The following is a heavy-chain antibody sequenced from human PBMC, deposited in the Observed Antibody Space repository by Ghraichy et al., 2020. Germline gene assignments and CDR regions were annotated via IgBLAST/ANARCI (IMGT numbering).Heavy chain of an antibody. D-gene: IGHD1-26*01. CDR2: IYYSGST. CDR3: ARDLGDSGGYYGPGY. V-gene: IGHV4-59*01. CDR1: GGSISNYY. Sequence: SETLSLTCTVSGGSISNYYWSWIRQPPGKGLEWIGNIYYSGSTSYNPSLKSRVTISVDTSKNQFSVKLSSVTAADTAVYYCARDLGDSGGYYGPGYWGQGTLVTVSS. J-gene: IGHJ4*02.